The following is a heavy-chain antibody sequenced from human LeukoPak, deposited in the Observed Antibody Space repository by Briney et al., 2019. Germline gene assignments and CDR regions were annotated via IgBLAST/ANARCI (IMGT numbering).Heavy chain of an antibody. V-gene: IGHV4-34*01. CDR2: INHSGST. J-gene: IGHJ4*02. D-gene: IGHD3-10*01. CDR1: GGSFSGYY. CDR3: ARGPVLLWFGESHFDY. Sequence: SETLCPTCAVYGGSFSGYYWSWIRQPPGKGLEWIGEINHSGSTNYNPSVQTRVTISVDTSKNQFSLKLSSVTAADTAVYYCARGPVLLWFGESHFDYWGQGTLVTVSS.